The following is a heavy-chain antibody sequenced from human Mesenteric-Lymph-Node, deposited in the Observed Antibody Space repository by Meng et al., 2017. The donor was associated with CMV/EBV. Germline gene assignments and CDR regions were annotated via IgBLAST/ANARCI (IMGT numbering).Heavy chain of an antibody. J-gene: IGHJ4*02. CDR2: TSFDGSKT. D-gene: IGHD4-11*01. CDR1: RFAFSSYA. V-gene: IGHV3-30*09. CDR3: ARDRRGLKFGFLDH. Sequence: ASRFAFSSYAMHWVRQAPGKGLEWVAITSFDGSKTEYAESVRGRFAISRDNSQNTLYLQMNSLRPEDTAVYYCARDRRGLKFGFLDHWGQGTLVTVSS.